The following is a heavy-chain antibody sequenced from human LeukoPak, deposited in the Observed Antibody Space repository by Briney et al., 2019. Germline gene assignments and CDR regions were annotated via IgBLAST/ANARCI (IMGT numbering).Heavy chain of an antibody. D-gene: IGHD3-10*01. J-gene: IGHJ4*02. CDR2: INHSGST. V-gene: IGHV4-34*01. Sequence: SETLSPTCAVYGGSFSGYYWSWIRQPPGKGLEWIGEINHSGSTNYNPSLKSRVTISVDTSKNQFSLKLSSVTAADTAVYYCARSMVRGGPFDYWGQGTLVTVSS. CDR3: ARSMVRGGPFDY. CDR1: GGSFSGYY.